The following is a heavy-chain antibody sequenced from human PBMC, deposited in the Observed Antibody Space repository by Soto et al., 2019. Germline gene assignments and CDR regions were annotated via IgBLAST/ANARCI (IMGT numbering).Heavy chain of an antibody. D-gene: IGHD3-10*02. V-gene: IGHV3-30-3*01. CDR3: ARDNLFSGGWKSDMDV. CDR1: GLTFSLSA. J-gene: IGHJ6*02. CDR2: ISYEGNTK. Sequence: LRLSCAASGLTFSLSALHWVRQAPGKGLDWLAVISYEGNTKFYADSVRGRFTISRDNSNDTVYLQMNSLRPEDTALYFCARDNLFSGGWKSDMDVWGQGTTVTVSS.